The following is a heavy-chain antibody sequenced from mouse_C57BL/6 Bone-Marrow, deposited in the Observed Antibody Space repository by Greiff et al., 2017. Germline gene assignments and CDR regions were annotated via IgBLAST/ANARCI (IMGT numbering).Heavy chain of an antibody. CDR2: IWSGGST. J-gene: IGHJ1*03. D-gene: IGHD1-1*01. CDR1: GFSLTSYG. V-gene: IGHV2-2*01. Sequence: VQLQQSGPGLVQPSQSLSITCTVSGFSLTSYGVHWVRQSPGKGLEWLGVIWSGGSTDYNADFIARLSISKDNSKSQVFFKMNSLQADDTSIYYCSKRGDYYGYLYFDVWGTGTTVTVSS. CDR3: SKRGDYYGYLYFDV.